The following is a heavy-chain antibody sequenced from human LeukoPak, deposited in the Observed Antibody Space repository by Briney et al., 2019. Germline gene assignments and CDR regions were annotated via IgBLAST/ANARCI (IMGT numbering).Heavy chain of an antibody. J-gene: IGHJ6*02. CDR1: GDSVSSNSAA. D-gene: IGHD2-15*01. V-gene: IGHV6-1*01. CDR3: ARVPLGYCSGGSCYYYYYGMDV. Sequence: SQTLSLTCAISGDSVSSNSAARNWIRQSPSRGLEWLGRTYYRSKWYNDYAVSVKSRITINPDTSKNQFSLQLNSVTPEDTAVYYCARVPLGYCSGGSCYYYYYGMDVWGQGTTVTVSS. CDR2: TYYRSKWYN.